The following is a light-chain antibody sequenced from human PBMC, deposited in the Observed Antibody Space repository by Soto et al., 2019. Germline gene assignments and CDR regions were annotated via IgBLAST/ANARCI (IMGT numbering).Light chain of an antibody. J-gene: IGKJ2*01. Sequence: DIQMTQSPSSLSVSVGDRVTITCRASQTMSNFLHWYQQKPGKAPKVLIYAISNLESGVPSRFSGSGSGTDFTLSISSLQPEDFSSYYCQQSYTTPYTFGQGTKVEIK. CDR2: AIS. CDR1: QTMSNF. V-gene: IGKV1-39*01. CDR3: QQSYTTPYT.